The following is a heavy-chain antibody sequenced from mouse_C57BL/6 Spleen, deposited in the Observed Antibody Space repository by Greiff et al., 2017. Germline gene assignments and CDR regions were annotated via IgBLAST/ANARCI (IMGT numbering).Heavy chain of an antibody. V-gene: IGHV1-82*01. CDR3: SYWDFDY. J-gene: IGHJ2*01. CDR2: IYPGDGNT. Sequence: VQLQQSGPELVKPGTSVKISCKASGYAFSSSWMNWVKQRPGKGLEWIGRIYPGDGNTNYNGKFKGKATLTADKSSSTAYMQLRSLTSEDSAVYFCSYWDFDYWGQGTTLTVSS. D-gene: IGHD2-10*01. CDR1: GYAFSSSW.